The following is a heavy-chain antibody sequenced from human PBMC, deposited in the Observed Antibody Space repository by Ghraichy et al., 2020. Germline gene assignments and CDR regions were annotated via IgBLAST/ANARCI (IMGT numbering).Heavy chain of an antibody. V-gene: IGHV3-48*02. D-gene: IGHD4-23*01. CDR3: ARGSTVVRFFYYAGMDV. CDR1: GLSDYS. J-gene: IGHJ6*02. CDR2: ITSSSRTI. Sequence: GESLNISCEGSGLSDYSMNWVRQSPGKGLEWVSYITSSSRTISYADSVKGRFTISRDNAHNSLYLQMNSLRDEDTAVYYCARGSTVVRFFYYAGMDVWGQGTTVTVSS.